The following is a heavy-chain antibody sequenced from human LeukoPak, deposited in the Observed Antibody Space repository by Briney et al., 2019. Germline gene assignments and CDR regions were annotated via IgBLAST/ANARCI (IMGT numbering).Heavy chain of an antibody. D-gene: IGHD3-10*01. CDR3: ARSPYHYGSGSVLLDY. CDR2: ISYDGSNK. CDR1: GFTFSSYG. J-gene: IGHJ4*02. V-gene: IGHV3-30*03. Sequence: GGSLRLSCSASGFTFSSYGMHWVRQAPGKGLEWVAVISYDGSNKYYADSVKGRFTISRDNSKNMLYLQMNSLRTEDTAAFYCARSPYHYGSGSVLLDYWGQGTLVTVSS.